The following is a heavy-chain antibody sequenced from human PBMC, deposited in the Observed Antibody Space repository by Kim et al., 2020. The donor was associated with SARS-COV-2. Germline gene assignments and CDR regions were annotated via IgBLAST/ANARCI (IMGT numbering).Heavy chain of an antibody. CDR1: GGSFSGYY. D-gene: IGHD3-22*01. CDR3: ARNSYYYDSSGYLSIYYFDY. CDR2: INHSGST. V-gene: IGHV4-34*01. Sequence: SETLSLTCAVYGGSFSGYYWSWIRQPPGKGLEWIGEINHSGSTNYNPSLKSRVTISVDTSKNQFSLKLSSVTAADTAVYYCARNSYYYDSSGYLSIYYFDYWGQGTLVTVSS. J-gene: IGHJ4*02.